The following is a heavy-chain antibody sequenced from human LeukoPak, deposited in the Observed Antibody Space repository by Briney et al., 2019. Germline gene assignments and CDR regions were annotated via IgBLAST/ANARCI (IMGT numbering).Heavy chain of an antibody. V-gene: IGHV3-33*01. D-gene: IGHD2-21*02. CDR1: GFTFSSYG. CDR3: ARDCGGDCYHAFDI. Sequence: GGSLRLSCAASGFTFSSYGMHWVRQALGKGLEWVAVIWYDGSNKYYADSVKGRFTISRDNSKNTLYLQMNSLRAEDTAVYYCARDCGGDCYHAFDIWGQGTMVTVSS. CDR2: IWYDGSNK. J-gene: IGHJ3*02.